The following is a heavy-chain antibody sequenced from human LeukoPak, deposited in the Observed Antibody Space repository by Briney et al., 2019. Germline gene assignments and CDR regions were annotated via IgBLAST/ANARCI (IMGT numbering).Heavy chain of an antibody. CDR1: GFTFSSYE. D-gene: IGHD5-12*01. Sequence: QPGGSLRLSCAASGFTFSSYEMNWVRQAPGKGLEWVSYISSSGSTIYYADSVKGRFTISRDNAKNSLYLQMNSLRAEDTAVYYCAREGGYDFIWGKRYYYGMDVWGKGTTVTVSS. V-gene: IGHV3-48*03. J-gene: IGHJ6*04. CDR2: ISSSGSTI. CDR3: AREGGYDFIWGKRYYYGMDV.